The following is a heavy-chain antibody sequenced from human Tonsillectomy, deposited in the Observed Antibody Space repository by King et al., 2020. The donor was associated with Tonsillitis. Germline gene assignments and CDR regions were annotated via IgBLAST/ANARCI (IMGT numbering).Heavy chain of an antibody. CDR3: AKGALYMALGVDTFDI. Sequence: VQLVESGGGLVQPGGSLRLSCAASGFTFSSYAMSWVRQAPGKGLEWVSAISGNGDNTDYADSVKGQFTISRDNSKNTLYLQMNSLRAEDTAGFYFAKGALYMALGVDTFDIWGQGTLVTVSS. J-gene: IGHJ3*02. CDR1: GFTFSSYA. D-gene: IGHD2-21*01. V-gene: IGHV3-23*04. CDR2: ISGNGDNT.